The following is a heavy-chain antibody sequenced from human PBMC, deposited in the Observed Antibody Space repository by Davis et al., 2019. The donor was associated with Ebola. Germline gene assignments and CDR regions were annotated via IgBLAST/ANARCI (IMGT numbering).Heavy chain of an antibody. CDR3: ARVGYCSGGSCYTEYGKSINFDY. V-gene: IGHV1-18*01. Sequence: ASVKVSCKASGYTFRSYALHWVRRAPGQGLEWMGWISAYNGNTNYAQKLQGRVTMTTDTSTSTAYMELRSLRSDDTAVYYCARVGYCSGGSCYTEYGKSINFDYWGQGTLVTVSS. CDR1: GYTFRSYA. J-gene: IGHJ4*02. D-gene: IGHD2-15*01. CDR2: ISAYNGNT.